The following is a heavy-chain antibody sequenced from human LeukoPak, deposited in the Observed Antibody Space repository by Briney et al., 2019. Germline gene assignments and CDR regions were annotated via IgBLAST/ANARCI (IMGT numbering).Heavy chain of an antibody. CDR1: GVSISSGSYY. Sequence: SETLSLTCTVSGVSISSGSYYWIWLRQPAGKGLEWNVRIYTSGSTNYNPSLKSRVTISVDTSKNQFSLKLSSVAAADTAVYYCARGLSLGYYYYYMDVWGKGTTVTVSS. D-gene: IGHD3-3*02. CDR2: IYTSGST. CDR3: ARGLSLGYYYYYMDV. J-gene: IGHJ6*03. V-gene: IGHV4-61*02.